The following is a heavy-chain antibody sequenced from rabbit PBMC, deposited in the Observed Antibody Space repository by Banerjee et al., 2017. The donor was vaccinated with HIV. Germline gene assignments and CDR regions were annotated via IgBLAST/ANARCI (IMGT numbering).Heavy chain of an antibody. CDR2: IYAGSSGST. CDR1: GFSFSSGYD. D-gene: IGHD4-1*01. Sequence: KESGGDLVKPGASLTLTCTASGFSFSSGYDMCWVRQAPGKGLEWIACIYAGSSGSTYYASWAKGRFTISKTSSTSVTLQMTSLTAADTATYFCARETSSGWGVVSYYFNLWGPGTLVTVS. J-gene: IGHJ4*01. V-gene: IGHV1S40*01. CDR3: ARETSSGWGVVSYYFNL.